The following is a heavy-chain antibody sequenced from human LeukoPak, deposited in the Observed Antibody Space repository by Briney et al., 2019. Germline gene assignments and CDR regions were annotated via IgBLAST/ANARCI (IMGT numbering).Heavy chain of an antibody. V-gene: IGHV3-23*01. D-gene: IGHD2-15*01. CDR1: GFTFSSCA. Sequence: GSLRLSCAASGFTFSSCAMSWVRQAPGKGLEWVSSITGGGGSTYYADSVKGRHTISRDNSKSALSLQMDSLRAEDTAVYYCAKGGRGSFYSYLDFWGQGILVTVSS. CDR2: ITGGGGST. CDR3: AKGGRGSFYSYLDF. J-gene: IGHJ4*02.